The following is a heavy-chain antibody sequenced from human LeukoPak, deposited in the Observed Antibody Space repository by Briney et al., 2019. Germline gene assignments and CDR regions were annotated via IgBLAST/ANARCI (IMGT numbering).Heavy chain of an antibody. J-gene: IGHJ3*02. CDR3: ARDGMVRGVIIWDAFDI. D-gene: IGHD3-10*01. Sequence: GGSLRLSCVASGFPFRIYGMHWVRQAPGKGLEWVAVILHDGSNKYYADSVKGRFIISRDNAKNSLYLQMNSLRDEDTAVYYCARDGMVRGVIIWDAFDIWGQGTMVTVSS. CDR1: GFPFRIYG. CDR2: ILHDGSNK. V-gene: IGHV3-33*01.